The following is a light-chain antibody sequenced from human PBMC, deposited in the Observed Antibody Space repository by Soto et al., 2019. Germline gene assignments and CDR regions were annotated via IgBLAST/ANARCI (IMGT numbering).Light chain of an antibody. V-gene: IGKV3D-15*01. CDR2: GAS. J-gene: IGKJ1*01. CDR1: QSVSSN. Sequence: EIVMTQSPATLSVSPGERATLSCRASQSVSSNLAWYQQKPGQAPRLLIYGASTRATGIPARFSGSGSGTEFTLTSSSLPAEDFAFYYCQQYNNWRTFGQGTKVEIK. CDR3: QQYNNWRT.